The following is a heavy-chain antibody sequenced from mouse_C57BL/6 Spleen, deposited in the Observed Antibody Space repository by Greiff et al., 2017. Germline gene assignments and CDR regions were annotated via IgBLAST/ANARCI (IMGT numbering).Heavy chain of an antibody. CDR3: AREGYYDYEEFAY. CDR1: GFTFSDYG. CDR2: ISSGSSTI. J-gene: IGHJ3*01. D-gene: IGHD2-4*01. V-gene: IGHV5-17*01. Sequence: EVKLVESGGGLVKPGGSLKLSCAASGFTFSDYGMHWVRQAPEKGLEWVAYISSGSSTIYYADTVKGRFTISRDNAKNTLFLQMTSLRTEDTAMDYCAREGYYDYEEFAYWGQGTLVTVSA.